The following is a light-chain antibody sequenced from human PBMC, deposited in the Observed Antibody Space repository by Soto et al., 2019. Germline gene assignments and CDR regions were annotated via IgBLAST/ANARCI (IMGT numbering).Light chain of an antibody. Sequence: DIQMTQSPSTLSASVGDRFTITCRASQSIGSWLAWYQQKPGKAPKLLIYDASSLESGVPSRFSGSGSGTEFTLTISSLQPDDFATYYCQQYNSYSLTFGGGTTVDIK. V-gene: IGKV1-5*01. J-gene: IGKJ4*01. CDR2: DAS. CDR3: QQYNSYSLT. CDR1: QSIGSW.